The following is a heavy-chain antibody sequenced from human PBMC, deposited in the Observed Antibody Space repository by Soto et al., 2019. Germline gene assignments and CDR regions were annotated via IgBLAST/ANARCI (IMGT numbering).Heavy chain of an antibody. CDR1: GYSISTYW. CDR2: VKQDGSEE. J-gene: IGHJ4*02. D-gene: IGHD5-18*01. CDR3: AALDTAMVKTAGY. V-gene: IGHV3-7*01. Sequence: EVQLVESGGGLVQPGGSLRLSCAASGYSISTYWMSWVRQAPGKRLEWVANVKQDGSEEYYVDSVKGRFTISRDNAKNSLYLQMNSLRAEDTAVYYCAALDTAMVKTAGYWGQGTLVTVSS.